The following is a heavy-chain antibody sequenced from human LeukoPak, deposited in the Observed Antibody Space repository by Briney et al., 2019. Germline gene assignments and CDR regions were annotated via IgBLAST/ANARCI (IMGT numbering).Heavy chain of an antibody. D-gene: IGHD3-9*01. CDR3: ARGFPNVNKYYDILTGYPYYFDY. CDR1: GGTFSSYA. V-gene: IGHV1-69*13. Sequence: GASVKVSCKASGGTFSSYAISWVRQAPGQGLEWMGGIIPIFGTANYAQKFQGRVTITADESTSTAYMELGSLRSEDTAVYYCARGFPNVNKYYDILTGYPYYFDYWGQGTLVTVSS. J-gene: IGHJ4*02. CDR2: IIPIFGTA.